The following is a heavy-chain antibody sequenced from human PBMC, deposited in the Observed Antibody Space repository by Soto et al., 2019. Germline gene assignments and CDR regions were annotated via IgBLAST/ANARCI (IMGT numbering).Heavy chain of an antibody. V-gene: IGHV4-34*01. J-gene: IGHJ6*04. D-gene: IGHD3-3*01. CDR3: ARARKGSGSDYYYHYGMDV. Sequence: SETLSLTCSVYGGSFSDYYWSWIRQPPGKGLEWIGEINHSGSTNYNPSLKSRVTISVHTSKNQFSLKLSSVTAAGTAVYYCARARKGSGSDYYYHYGMDVWGKGTTVTVS. CDR2: INHSGST. CDR1: GGSFSDYY.